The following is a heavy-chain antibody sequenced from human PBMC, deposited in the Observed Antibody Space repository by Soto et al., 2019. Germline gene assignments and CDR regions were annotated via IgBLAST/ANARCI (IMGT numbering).Heavy chain of an antibody. CDR3: VREGGDNWFEP. CDR1: CGSISSGDYY. V-gene: IGHV4-30-4*01. Sequence: PSETLSLTCTVSCGSISSGDYYWSWILQPPGKGLEWIGYIYYSGSTFYNPSLKNRVTISLDTSKIQFSLKLSSVTAADTAVYYCVREGGDNWFEPWGQGTLVTVSS. D-gene: IGHD3-16*01. J-gene: IGHJ5*02. CDR2: IYYSGST.